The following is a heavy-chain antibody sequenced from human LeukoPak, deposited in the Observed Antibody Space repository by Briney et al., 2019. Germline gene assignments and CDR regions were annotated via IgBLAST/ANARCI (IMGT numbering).Heavy chain of an antibody. CDR1: GFTFSTYS. V-gene: IGHV3-48*01. J-gene: IGHJ6*03. Sequence: GGSLRLSCTASGFTFSTYSMIWVRQAPGKGLAWVSYISGSSGTIYYAAPVQGRFTISRDNAKSSLYLQMNSLRAEDAAVYYCARRSEFGVLYYMDVWGKGTTVTVSS. D-gene: IGHD3-16*01. CDR3: ARRSEFGVLYYMDV. CDR2: ISGSSGTI.